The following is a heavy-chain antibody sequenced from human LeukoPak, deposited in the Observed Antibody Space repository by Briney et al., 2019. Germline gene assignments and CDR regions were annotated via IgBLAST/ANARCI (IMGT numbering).Heavy chain of an antibody. J-gene: IGHJ4*02. CDR3: ARAPFGWLSYFDY. V-gene: IGHV3-21*01. Sequence: GGSLRLSCAASGFTLSSYSMNRVRQAPGKGLEWVSSIDSSSTYIHYTDSVRGRFTISRDNAKNSLYLQMNSLRAEDTAVYYCARAPFGWLSYFDYWGQGTLVTVSS. D-gene: IGHD3-9*01. CDR1: GFTLSSYS. CDR2: IDSSSTYI.